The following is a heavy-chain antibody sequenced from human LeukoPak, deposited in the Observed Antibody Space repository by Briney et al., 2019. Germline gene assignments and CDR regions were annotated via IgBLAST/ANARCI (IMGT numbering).Heavy chain of an antibody. Sequence: GGSLRLSCAASGFRFSSYEMNWVRQTPGRGLEWVSYIGNTGRTIYYVDSVKGRFTVSRDNAKNSLYLQMNSLRAEDTAIYYCVRGDRYFFDYWGQGTLVTVSS. V-gene: IGHV3-48*03. CDR1: GFRFSSYE. J-gene: IGHJ4*02. CDR2: IGNTGRTI. CDR3: VRGDRYFFDY. D-gene: IGHD1-14*01.